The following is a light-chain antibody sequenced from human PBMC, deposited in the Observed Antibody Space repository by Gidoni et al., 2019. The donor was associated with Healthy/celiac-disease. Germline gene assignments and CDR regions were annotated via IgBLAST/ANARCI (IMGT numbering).Light chain of an antibody. J-gene: IGKJ4*01. V-gene: IGKV3D-20*01. CDR3: QQNGSSPLT. CDR1: QRVSSSY. CDR2: DAS. Sequence: ENVLTQSPATLSLSPGERATLSCGASQRVSSSYLAWYQQKPGLAPRLLIYDASSRATGIPDRFSGSGSGTDFTLTISRLEPEDFAVYYCQQNGSSPLTFGGGTKVEIK.